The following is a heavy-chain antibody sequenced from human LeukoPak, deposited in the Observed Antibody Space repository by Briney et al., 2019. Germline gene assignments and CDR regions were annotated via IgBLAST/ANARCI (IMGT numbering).Heavy chain of an antibody. D-gene: IGHD2-2*01. J-gene: IGHJ6*03. V-gene: IGHV5-51*01. CDR1: GYSFANFW. CDR3: AITEFQLLKGAMDV. CDR2: INPDDSDI. Sequence: GESLKISCKGSGYSFANFWIGWVRQMPGKGLEWMGIINPDDSDIRYSPSFQGQVTISVDKSISTAYLQLSSLKASDTAMYYCAITEFQLLKGAMDVWGKGTTVTISS.